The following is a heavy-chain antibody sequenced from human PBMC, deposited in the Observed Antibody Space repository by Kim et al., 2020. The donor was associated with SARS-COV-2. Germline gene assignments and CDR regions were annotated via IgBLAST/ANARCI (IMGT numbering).Heavy chain of an antibody. CDR2: IYYSGST. D-gene: IGHD1-26*01. J-gene: IGHJ4*02. CDR3: ASQGVLVGATTRGVFGY. CDR1: GGSVSSGSYY. Sequence: SETLSLTCTVSGGSVSSGSYYWSWIRQPPGKGLEWIGYIYYSGSTNYNPSLKSRVTISVDTSKNQFSLKLSSVTAADTAVYYCASQGVLVGATTRGVFGYWGQGTLVTVSS. V-gene: IGHV4-61*01.